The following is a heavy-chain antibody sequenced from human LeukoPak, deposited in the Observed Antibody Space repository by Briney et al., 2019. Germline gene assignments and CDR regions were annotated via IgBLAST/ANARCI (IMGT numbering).Heavy chain of an antibody. D-gene: IGHD3-9*01. CDR2: IYYSGST. Sequence: MPSETLSLTCTVSGGSISSSSYYWGWIRQPPGKGLEWIGSIYYSGSTYYNPSLKSRVTISVDTSKNQSSLKLSSVTAADTAVYYCARQRILTGYNWFDPWGQGTLVTVSS. J-gene: IGHJ5*02. V-gene: IGHV4-39*01. CDR1: GGSISSSSYY. CDR3: ARQRILTGYNWFDP.